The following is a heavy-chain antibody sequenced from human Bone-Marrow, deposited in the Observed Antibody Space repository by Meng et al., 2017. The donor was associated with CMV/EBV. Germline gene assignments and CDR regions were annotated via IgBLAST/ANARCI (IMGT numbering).Heavy chain of an antibody. Sequence: GESLKISCAASGFTFDYYGMHWVRQTPGTGLEWVAFIRHDGSGKYYGDSVKGRFIISRDNSKNTLFLQMNSLNTEDTAVYYCTAPQVVSYYDFWSGYFEQTFLGYYYGMDVWGQGATVTGSS. D-gene: IGHD3-3*01. V-gene: IGHV3-30*02. CDR2: IRHDGSGK. CDR1: GFTFDYYG. J-gene: IGHJ6*01. CDR3: TAPQVVSYYDFWSGYFEQTFLGYYYGMDV.